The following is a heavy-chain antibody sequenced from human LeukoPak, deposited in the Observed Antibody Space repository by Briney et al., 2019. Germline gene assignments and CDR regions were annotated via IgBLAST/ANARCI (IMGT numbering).Heavy chain of an antibody. CDR1: GYTITSYY. D-gene: IGHD3-22*01. Sequence: GASVKVSCKASGYTITSYYMHWVRQAPGQGLEWMGIINPSGGSTSYEQKFQGRVTMTRDMSTSTVYMELSSLRSDDTALYYCTRAPSSGPFDYWGQGTLVTVSS. J-gene: IGHJ4*02. CDR3: TRAPSSGPFDY. CDR2: INPSGGST. V-gene: IGHV1-46*01.